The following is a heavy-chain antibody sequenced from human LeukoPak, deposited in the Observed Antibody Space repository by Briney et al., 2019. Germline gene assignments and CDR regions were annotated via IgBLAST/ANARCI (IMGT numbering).Heavy chain of an antibody. J-gene: IGHJ4*02. Sequence: PGGSLRLSCAASGFTFSSYSMNWVRQAPGKGLEWVANIKQDGSEKYYVDSVKGRFTISRDNAKNSLYLQMNSLRAEDTAVYYCARDTYYDYVWGSYRNGFDYWGQGTLVTVSS. V-gene: IGHV3-7*05. CDR2: IKQDGSEK. CDR1: GFTFSSYS. D-gene: IGHD3-16*02. CDR3: ARDTYYDYVWGSYRNGFDY.